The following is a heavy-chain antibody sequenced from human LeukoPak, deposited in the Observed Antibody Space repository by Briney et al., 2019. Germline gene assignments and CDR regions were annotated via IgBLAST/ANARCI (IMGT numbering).Heavy chain of an antibody. CDR3: ARDRDGYNPGD. D-gene: IGHD5-24*01. CDR2: ISSSSSYI. Sequence: GGSLRLSCAASGYTFSSYSMNWVRQAPGKGLEWVSSISSSSSYIYYADSVKGRFTISRDNAKNSLYLQMNSLRAEDTAVYYCARDRDGYNPGDWGQGTLVTVSS. CDR1: GYTFSSYS. V-gene: IGHV3-21*01. J-gene: IGHJ4*02.